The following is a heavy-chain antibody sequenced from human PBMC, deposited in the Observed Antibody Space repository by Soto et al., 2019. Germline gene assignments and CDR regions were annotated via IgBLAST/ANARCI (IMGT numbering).Heavy chain of an antibody. CDR2: IDPSDSYT. Sequence: GESLKISCKGSGYSFTSYWISWVRQMPGKGLEWMGRIDPSDSYTNYSPSFQGHVTISADKSISTAYLQWSSLKASDTAMYYCAAAVGATPYYYYYGMDVWGQGTTVTVSS. D-gene: IGHD1-26*01. CDR3: AAAVGATPYYYYYGMDV. CDR1: GYSFTSYW. V-gene: IGHV5-10-1*01. J-gene: IGHJ6*02.